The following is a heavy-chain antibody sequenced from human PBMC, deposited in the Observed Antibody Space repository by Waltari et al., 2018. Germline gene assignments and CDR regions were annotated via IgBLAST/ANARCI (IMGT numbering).Heavy chain of an antibody. CDR3: ARTDYGDYGYYYGMDV. CDR1: GGSISSYY. Sequence: QVLLQESGPGLVKPSETLSLTCTVSGGSISSYYWSWIRQPPGKGLEWIGYIYYSGSTNYNPPLKRRGTISVDTSKNQFSLKLSSVTAADTAVYYCARTDYGDYGYYYGMDVWGQGTTVTVSS. D-gene: IGHD4-17*01. V-gene: IGHV4-59*08. J-gene: IGHJ6*02. CDR2: IYYSGST.